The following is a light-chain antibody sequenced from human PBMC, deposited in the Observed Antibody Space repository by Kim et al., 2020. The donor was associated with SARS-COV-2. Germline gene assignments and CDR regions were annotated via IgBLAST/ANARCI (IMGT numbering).Light chain of an antibody. V-gene: IGLV1-44*01. J-gene: IGLJ3*02. Sequence: ELTQPPSASGTPGQRVTISCSGSSSNIGSNNVVWYQQFPGAAPNVLIHSNNQRPSGIPDRFSGSRSGTSASLAISGLRSGDEADYYCAVWDDSLKQGVFGGGTQLTVL. CDR2: SNN. CDR1: SSNIGSNN. CDR3: AVWDDSLKQGV.